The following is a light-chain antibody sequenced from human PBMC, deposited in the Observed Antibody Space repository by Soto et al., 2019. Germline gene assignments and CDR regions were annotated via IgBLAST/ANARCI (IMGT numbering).Light chain of an antibody. CDR3: SSYTTGTTRVI. Sequence: QSALTQPASVSGSPGQSITIPCTGTGSDLGAYNFVSWYQHHPDKAPKLIVFEVSNRPSGVSFRFSGSKSGNTASLTISGLQAEDEADYYCSSYTTGTTRVIFGGGTKLTVL. V-gene: IGLV2-14*01. CDR1: GSDLGAYNF. CDR2: EVS. J-gene: IGLJ2*01.